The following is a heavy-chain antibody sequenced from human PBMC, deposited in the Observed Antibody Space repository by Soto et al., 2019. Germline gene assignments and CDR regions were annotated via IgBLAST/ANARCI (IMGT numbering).Heavy chain of an antibody. CDR3: ARRAVVTPSYFDY. CDR2: IYYSGST. CDR1: GGSISSGGYY. Sequence: SETLSLTCTVSGGSISSGGYYWSWIRQHPGKGLEWIGYIYYSGSTYYNPSLKSRVTISVDTSKNQFSLKLSSVTAADTAVYYCARRAVVTPSYFDYWGQGXLVTVYS. V-gene: IGHV4-31*03. J-gene: IGHJ4*02. D-gene: IGHD2-21*02.